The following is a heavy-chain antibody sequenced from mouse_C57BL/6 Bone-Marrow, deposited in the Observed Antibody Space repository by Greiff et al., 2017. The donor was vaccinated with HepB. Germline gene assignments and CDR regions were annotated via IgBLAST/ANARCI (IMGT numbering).Heavy chain of an antibody. CDR3: ARQGTTPHWDFDV. Sequence: EVKLVESGGGLVQPGGSLKLSCAASGFTFSDYYMYWVRQTPEERLEWVAYISNGGGSTYYPDTVKGRFTISRDNAKNTLYLQMSRLKSEDTAMYYCARQGTTPHWDFDVWGTGTTVTVSS. J-gene: IGHJ1*03. CDR1: GFTFSDYY. CDR2: ISNGGGST. V-gene: IGHV5-12*01. D-gene: IGHD1-1*01.